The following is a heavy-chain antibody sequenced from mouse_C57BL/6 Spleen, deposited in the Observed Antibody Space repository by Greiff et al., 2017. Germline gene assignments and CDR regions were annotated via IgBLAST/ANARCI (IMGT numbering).Heavy chain of an antibody. D-gene: IGHD4-1*01. CDR3: ARGLGRDY. J-gene: IGHJ2*01. CDR1: GYTFTSYW. V-gene: IGHV1-61*01. CDR2: IYPSDSET. Sequence: VKLVESGAELVRPGSSVKLSCKASGYTFTSYWMDWVKQRPGQGLEWIGNIYPSDSETHYNQKFKDKATLTVDKSSSTAYMQLSSLTSEDSAVYYCARGLGRDYWGQGTTLTVSS.